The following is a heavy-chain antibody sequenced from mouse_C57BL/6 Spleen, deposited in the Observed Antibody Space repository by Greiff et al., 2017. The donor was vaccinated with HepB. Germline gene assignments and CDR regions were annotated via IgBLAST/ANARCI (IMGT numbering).Heavy chain of an antibody. J-gene: IGHJ4*01. CDR2: IRNKANNHAT. CDR1: GFTFSDAW. Sequence: EVKLQESGGGLVQPGGSMKLSCAASGFTFSDAWMDWVRQSPEKGLEWVAEIRNKANNHATYYAESVKGRFTISRDDSKSSVYLQMNSLRAEDTGMYYWTRGWLLRDYAMDYWGQGTSVTVSS. V-gene: IGHV6-6*01. CDR3: TRGWLLRDYAMDY. D-gene: IGHD2-3*01.